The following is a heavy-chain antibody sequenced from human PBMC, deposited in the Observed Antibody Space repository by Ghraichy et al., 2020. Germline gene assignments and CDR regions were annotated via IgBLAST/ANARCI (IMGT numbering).Heavy chain of an antibody. CDR2: ISYDGTRK. V-gene: IGHV3-30*18. CDR1: GFTFTTYG. CDR3: AKDPPFGADPPDGFFYGMDT. J-gene: IGHJ6*02. Sequence: GGSLRLSCAASGFTFTTYGMHWVRQVPGKGLEWVAMISYDGTRKVYGDSVRGRFTISKDTSKKTLFLQMNGLRLEDTAIYRCAKDPPFGADPPDGFFYGMDTWGQGTTVTVS. D-gene: IGHD3-3*01.